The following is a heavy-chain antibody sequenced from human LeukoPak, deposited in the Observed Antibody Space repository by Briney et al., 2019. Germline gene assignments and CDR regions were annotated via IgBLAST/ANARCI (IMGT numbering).Heavy chain of an antibody. CDR2: IIPILGIA. V-gene: IGHV1-69*04. D-gene: IGHD3-22*01. CDR3: ARTTTYYYDSSGYYAAFDI. J-gene: IGHJ3*02. Sequence: ASVKVSCKASGGTFSSYAISWVRQAPGQGLEWMGRIIPILGIANYAQKFQGRVTITADKSTSTAYMELSSLRSEDTAVYYCARTTTYYYDSSGYYAAFDIWGQGTMVTVSS. CDR1: GGTFSSYA.